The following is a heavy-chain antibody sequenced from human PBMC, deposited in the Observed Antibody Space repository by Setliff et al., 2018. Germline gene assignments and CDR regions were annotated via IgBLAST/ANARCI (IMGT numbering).Heavy chain of an antibody. CDR3: ARGPQRGYSYGYIDY. CDR1: GASISSYY. V-gene: IGHV4-59*08. Sequence: PSETLSLTCTVSGASISSYYWSWIRQPPGKGLEWIGSIYYSGSTNYNPSLKSRVSISVDTSKNQFSLRLSSVTAADTAVYYCARGPQRGYSYGYIDYWGQGTLVTVSS. D-gene: IGHD5-18*01. CDR2: IYYSGST. J-gene: IGHJ4*02.